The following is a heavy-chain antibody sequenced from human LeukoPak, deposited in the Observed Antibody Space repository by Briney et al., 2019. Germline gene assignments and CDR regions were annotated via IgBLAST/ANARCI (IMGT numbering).Heavy chain of an antibody. V-gene: IGHV3-30*02. CDR2: IRYDGSNK. Sequence: GGSLRLSCAASGFTFSSYGMHWVRQAPGKGLEWVAFIRYDGSNKYYADSVKGRFTISRDNSKNTLYLQMSSLRAEDTAVYYCARSGYSSSWPPRWFDPWGQGTLVTVSS. CDR1: GFTFSSYG. J-gene: IGHJ5*02. CDR3: ARSGYSSSWPPRWFDP. D-gene: IGHD6-13*01.